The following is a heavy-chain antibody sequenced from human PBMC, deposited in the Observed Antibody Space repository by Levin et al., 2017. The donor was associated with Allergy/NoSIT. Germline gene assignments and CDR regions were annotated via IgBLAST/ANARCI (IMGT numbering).Heavy chain of an antibody. J-gene: IGHJ5*02. CDR1: GFTFSSYS. CDR3: ARARAAGAQQAFDP. V-gene: IGHV3-21*01. CDR2: ISSSSSYI. Sequence: SCAASGFTFSSYSMNWVRQAPGKGLEWVSSISSSSSYIYYADSVKGRFTISRDNAKNSLYLQMNSLRAEDTAVYYCARARAAGAQQAFDPWGQGTLVTVSS. D-gene: IGHD6-13*01.